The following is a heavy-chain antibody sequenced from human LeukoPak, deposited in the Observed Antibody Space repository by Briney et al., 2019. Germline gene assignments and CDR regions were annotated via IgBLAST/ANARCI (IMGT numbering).Heavy chain of an antibody. CDR3: AKDEGPAAPSDY. CDR2: INWNGGRI. Sequence: GGSLRLSCAASGFTFDDYGMSWVRQAPGKGLEWVSSINWNGGRITYADSVKGRFTISRGNAKNSLYLQMNSLRAEDTALYYCAKDEGPAAPSDYWGQGTLVIVSS. CDR1: GFTFDDYG. V-gene: IGHV3-20*04. J-gene: IGHJ4*02. D-gene: IGHD2-2*01.